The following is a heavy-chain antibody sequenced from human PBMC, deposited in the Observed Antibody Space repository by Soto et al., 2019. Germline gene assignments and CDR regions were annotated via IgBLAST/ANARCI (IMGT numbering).Heavy chain of an antibody. V-gene: IGHV1-24*01. CDR3: ARPTYYYDSSGPPAY. J-gene: IGHJ4*02. CDR2: FDPEDGET. D-gene: IGHD3-22*01. CDR1: GYTLTELS. Sequence: SVKVSCKVSGYTLTELSMHWVRQAPGKGLEWMGGFDPEDGETIYAQKFQGRVTMTEDTSTDTAYMELSSPRSEDTAVYYCARPTYYYDSSGPPAYWGQGTLVTVSS.